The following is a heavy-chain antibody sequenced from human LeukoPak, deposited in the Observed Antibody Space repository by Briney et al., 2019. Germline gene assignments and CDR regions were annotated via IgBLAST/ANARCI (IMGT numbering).Heavy chain of an antibody. CDR2: ISGSGGST. Sequence: GGSLRLSCAASGFTFSSYAMSWVRQAPGKGLEWVSAISGSGGSTYYADSVKGRFTISRDNSKNTLYLQMNSLRAEDTAVYYFAKEFGSSSSARYFDYWGQGTLVTVSS. CDR1: GFTFSSYA. V-gene: IGHV3-23*01. CDR3: AKEFGSSSSARYFDY. D-gene: IGHD6-13*01. J-gene: IGHJ4*02.